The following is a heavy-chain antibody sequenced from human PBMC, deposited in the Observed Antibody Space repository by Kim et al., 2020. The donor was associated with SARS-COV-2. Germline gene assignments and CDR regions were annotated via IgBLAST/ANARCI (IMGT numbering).Heavy chain of an antibody. V-gene: IGHV1-2*02. D-gene: IGHD4-17*01. CDR3: ARGPRGDYGGY. J-gene: IGHJ4*02. CDR2: T. Sequence: TNYAQKFQGRVTMTRDTSISTAYMGLSRLRSDDTAVYYCARGPRGDYGGYWGQGTLVTVSS.